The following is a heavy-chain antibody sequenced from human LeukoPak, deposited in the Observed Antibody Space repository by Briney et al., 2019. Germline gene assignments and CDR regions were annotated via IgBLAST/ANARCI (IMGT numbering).Heavy chain of an antibody. Sequence: ASVKVSCKASGYTFTSCGISWVRQAPGQGLEWMGWISAYNGNTNYAQKLQGRVTMTTDTSTSTAYMELRSLRSDDTAVYYCARDRKTYYDFWSGQTTYYYYGMDVWGQGTTVTVSS. CDR3: ARDRKTYYDFWSGQTTYYYYGMDV. D-gene: IGHD3-3*01. CDR2: ISAYNGNT. J-gene: IGHJ6*02. V-gene: IGHV1-18*04. CDR1: GYTFTSCG.